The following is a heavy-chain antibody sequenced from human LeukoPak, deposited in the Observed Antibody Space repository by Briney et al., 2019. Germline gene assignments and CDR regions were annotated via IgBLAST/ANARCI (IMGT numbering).Heavy chain of an antibody. CDR3: ARGPNRYYYGSGSRGGRFDY. D-gene: IGHD3-10*01. J-gene: IGHJ4*02. Sequence: PSETLSLTCTVSGGSISSSSYYWGWIRQPPGKGLEWIGEINHSGSTNYNPSLKSRVTISVDTSKNQFSLKLSSVTAADTAVYYCARGPNRYYYGSGSRGGRFDYWGQGTLVTVSS. CDR1: GGSISSSSYY. CDR2: INHSGST. V-gene: IGHV4-39*07.